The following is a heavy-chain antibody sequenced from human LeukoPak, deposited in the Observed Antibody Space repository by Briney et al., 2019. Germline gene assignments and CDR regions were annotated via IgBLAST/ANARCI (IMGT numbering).Heavy chain of an antibody. Sequence: GGSLRLSCAASGFTVSSNYMSWVRQAPGKGLEWVSVIYSGGSTYYADSVKGRFTISRDNSKNTLYLQMNSLRAEDTAVYYCARVTYSYGSLPDYWGQGTLVTVSS. CDR3: ARVTYSYGSLPDY. D-gene: IGHD5-18*01. CDR2: IYSGGST. CDR1: GFTVSSNY. J-gene: IGHJ4*02. V-gene: IGHV3-53*01.